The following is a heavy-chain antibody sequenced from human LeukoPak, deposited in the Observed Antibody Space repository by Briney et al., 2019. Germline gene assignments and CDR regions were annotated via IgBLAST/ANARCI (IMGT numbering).Heavy chain of an antibody. J-gene: IGHJ5*02. V-gene: IGHV1-69*13. CDR2: IIPIFGTA. CDR3: AREYSSGWYAYNWFDP. CDR1: GGTFSSYA. D-gene: IGHD6-19*01. Sequence: ASVKVSCKASGGTFSSYAVSWVRQAPGQGLEWMGGIIPIFGTANYAQKFQDRVTITADESTSTAYMELSSLRSEDTAVYYCAREYSSGWYAYNWFDPWGQGTLVTVSS.